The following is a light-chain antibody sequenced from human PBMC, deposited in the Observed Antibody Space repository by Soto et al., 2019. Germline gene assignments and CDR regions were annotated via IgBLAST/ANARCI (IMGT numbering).Light chain of an antibody. CDR2: AAS. CDR3: QQCDGAPLT. CDR1: QTLSINS. Sequence: EIVLTQSPDTLSLSPGERATLFCRASQTLSINSLAWYQQKPGQAPRLLIYAASTTDTGIPDRFNGSGSGTDFALTINRLEPDDFAVYYCQQCDGAPLTVGPGPKVDVK. J-gene: IGKJ3*01. V-gene: IGKV3-20*01.